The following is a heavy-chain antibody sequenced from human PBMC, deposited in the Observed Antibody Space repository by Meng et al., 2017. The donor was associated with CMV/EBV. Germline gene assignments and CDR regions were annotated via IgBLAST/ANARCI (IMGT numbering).Heavy chain of an antibody. D-gene: IGHD2-2*01. CDR2: IYYSGST. Sequence: QVQLQESGPGLVKPLQTLSLTCTVFGGSIRSGDYYWSWIRQPPGKGLEWIGYIYYSGSTYYNPSLKSRVTISVDTSKNQFSLKLSSVTAADTAVYYCARVGRTSCYDYWGQGTLVTVSS. CDR1: GGSIRSGDYY. CDR3: ARVGRTSCYDY. J-gene: IGHJ4*02. V-gene: IGHV4-30-4*08.